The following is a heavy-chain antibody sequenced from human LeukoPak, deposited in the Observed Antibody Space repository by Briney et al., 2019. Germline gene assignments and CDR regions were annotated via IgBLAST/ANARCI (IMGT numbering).Heavy chain of an antibody. CDR1: GFTFSDYG. J-gene: IGHJ4*02. CDR2: IWYDGSNI. CDR3: VRELPPVVQYYFDH. D-gene: IGHD2-21*01. Sequence: PGGSHRLSCAASGFTFSDYGMHWVRQAPGKGLEWVAVIWYDGSNIYYADSVKGRFTISRDNSRNTLYLQMNSLRAEDTAVYYCVRELPPVVQYYFDHWGPETLVTVSS. V-gene: IGHV3-33*01.